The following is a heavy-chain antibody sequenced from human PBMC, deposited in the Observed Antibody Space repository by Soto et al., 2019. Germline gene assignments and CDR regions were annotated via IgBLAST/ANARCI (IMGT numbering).Heavy chain of an antibody. CDR2: INAGNGNT. CDR3: ARDRPTVDY. CDR1: GYTFTSYA. V-gene: IGHV1-3*01. Sequence: QVQLVQSGAEVKKPGASVKVSCKASGYTFTSYAMHWVRQAPGQRLEWMGWINAGNGNTKYSQKFQGRVTITRDTSASTAYMGLSSLRSEDTAVYHWARDRPTVDYWGQGTLVTVSS. D-gene: IGHD6-6*01. J-gene: IGHJ4*02.